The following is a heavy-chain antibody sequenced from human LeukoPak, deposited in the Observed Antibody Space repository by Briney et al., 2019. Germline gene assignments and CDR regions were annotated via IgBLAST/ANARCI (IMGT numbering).Heavy chain of an antibody. J-gene: IGHJ6*03. D-gene: IGHD3-10*01. CDR2: IYDNGST. V-gene: IGHV4-4*02. CDR3: ARHGSITMVRGRLRYFYMDV. CDR1: GGSISRSNW. Sequence: SETLSLTCAVSGGSISRSNWWSWVRQSPGKGLEWIGEIYDNGSTNYNPSLKSRVTIAVDKSKNQFSLKLSSVTAADTAVYYCARHGSITMVRGRLRYFYMDVWGKGTTVTISS.